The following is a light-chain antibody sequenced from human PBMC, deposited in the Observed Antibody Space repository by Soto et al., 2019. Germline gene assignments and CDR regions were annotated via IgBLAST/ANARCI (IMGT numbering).Light chain of an antibody. CDR1: QSVSSN. CDR3: QQYSSWPPFT. CDR2: GAS. Sequence: EIVMTQSPVTLSVSPGERATLSCRASQSVSSNLAWYQQKPGQAPRLLIYGASTRATGIPARFSGSGSGTEFTLTISSLQSEDFAVYYCQQYSSWPPFTFGPGTKVDI. V-gene: IGKV3-15*01. J-gene: IGKJ3*01.